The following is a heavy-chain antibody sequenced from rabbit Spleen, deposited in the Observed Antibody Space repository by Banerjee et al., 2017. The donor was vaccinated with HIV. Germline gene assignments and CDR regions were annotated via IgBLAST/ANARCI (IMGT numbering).Heavy chain of an antibody. V-gene: IGHV1S45*01. Sequence: QEQLEESGGDLVKPGASLTLTCTASGFSFSGSYYMCWVRQAPGKGLEWIACIDSGSSAFTYFASWATGRFTISRTSSITVTLQMTSLTAADTATYFCARDLIGIIGWNFYLWGPGTLVTVS. CDR2: IDSGSSAFT. CDR1: GFSFSGSYY. D-gene: IGHD1-1*01. J-gene: IGHJ4*01. CDR3: ARDLIGIIGWNFYL.